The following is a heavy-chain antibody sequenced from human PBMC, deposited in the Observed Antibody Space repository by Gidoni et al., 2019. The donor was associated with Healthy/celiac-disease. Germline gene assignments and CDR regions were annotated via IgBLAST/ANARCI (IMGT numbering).Heavy chain of an antibody. Sequence: EVQLVESGGGLVKPGGSLRLSCAASGFTFSSYSMNWVRQAPGKGLEGVSSISSSSSYIYYADSVKGRFTISRDNAKNSLYLQMNSLRAEDTAVYYCARDDSSGYPPQYWGQGTLVTVSS. D-gene: IGHD3-22*01. V-gene: IGHV3-21*01. J-gene: IGHJ4*02. CDR3: ARDDSSGYPPQY. CDR1: GFTFSSYS. CDR2: ISSSSSYI.